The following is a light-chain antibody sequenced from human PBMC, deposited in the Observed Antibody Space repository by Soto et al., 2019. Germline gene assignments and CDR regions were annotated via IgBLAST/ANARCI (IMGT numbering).Light chain of an antibody. J-gene: IGKJ1*01. V-gene: IGKV1-12*01. CDR1: QNIWRL. CDR3: QQYNNWPRT. Sequence: DIQMTQSPSSVSASVGDRVTITCRASQNIWRLLAWYQQKPGKAPELLIYDASSLQSGVPPGFSGSGSGTDFTLTISSLQSEDFAVYYCQQYNNWPRTFGQGTKVDI. CDR2: DAS.